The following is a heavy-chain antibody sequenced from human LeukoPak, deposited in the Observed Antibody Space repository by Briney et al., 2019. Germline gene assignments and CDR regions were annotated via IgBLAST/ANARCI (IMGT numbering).Heavy chain of an antibody. CDR3: AXXVGSSPGGXYFDY. Sequence: GESLKISCKGSGYSFTSYWIGRVRQMPGKGLEWMGIIYPGDSDTRYSPSFQGQVTISADKSISTAYLQWSSLKASDTAMYYCAXXVGSSPGGXYFDYWGQGTLVTVSS. J-gene: IGHJ4*02. V-gene: IGHV5-51*01. CDR2: IYPGDSDT. D-gene: IGHD6-13*01. CDR1: GYSFTSYW.